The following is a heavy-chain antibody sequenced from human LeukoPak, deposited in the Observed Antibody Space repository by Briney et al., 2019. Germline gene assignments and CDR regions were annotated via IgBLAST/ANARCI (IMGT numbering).Heavy chain of an antibody. J-gene: IGHJ5*02. V-gene: IGHV3-23*01. CDR3: AKVLTSRNWFDP. D-gene: IGHD2-2*01. CDR1: GFTFSSYA. CDR2: ISGSGGST. Sequence: GGSLGLSCEASGFTFSSYAMSWVRQAPGKGLEWVSAISGSGGSTYYADSVKGRFTISRDNSKNTLYLQMNSLRAEDTAVYYCAKVLTSRNWFDPWGQGTLVTVSS.